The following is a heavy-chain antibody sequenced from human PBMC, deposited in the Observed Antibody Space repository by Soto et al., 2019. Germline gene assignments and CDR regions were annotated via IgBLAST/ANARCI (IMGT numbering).Heavy chain of an antibody. CDR3: ARDLWAASNSYYSTDV. V-gene: IGHV1-18*01. CDR1: GYTFTSYG. J-gene: IGHJ6*03. D-gene: IGHD3-10*01. Sequence: ASVKVSCKASGYTFTSYGISWVRQAPGQGLEWMGWISAYNGNTNYAQKLQGRVTMTTDTSTSTAYMELRSLRSDDTAVYYCARDLWAASNSYYSTDVWGKGPTVTVSS. CDR2: ISAYNGNT.